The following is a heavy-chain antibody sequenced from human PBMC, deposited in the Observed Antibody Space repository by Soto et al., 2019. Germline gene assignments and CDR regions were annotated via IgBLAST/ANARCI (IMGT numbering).Heavy chain of an antibody. J-gene: IGHJ3*02. CDR1: GGSISSGGYY. CDR2: IYYSGST. Sequence: QVQLQESGPGLVKPSQTLSLTCTVSGGSISSGGYYWSWIRQHPGKGLEWIGYIYYSGSTYYNPSLKSRVTISVDTSKNQFSLKLSSVTAADTAVYYCARSRDCSGGSCYSSYAFDIWGQGTMVTVSS. D-gene: IGHD2-15*01. CDR3: ARSRDCSGGSCYSSYAFDI. V-gene: IGHV4-31*03.